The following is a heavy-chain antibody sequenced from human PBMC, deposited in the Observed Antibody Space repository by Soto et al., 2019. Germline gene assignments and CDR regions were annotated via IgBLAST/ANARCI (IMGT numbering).Heavy chain of an antibody. CDR2: IYYSGST. J-gene: IGHJ5*02. CDR3: ARDVVVPAAAWFDP. V-gene: IGHV4-61*01. CDR1: GGSVSSGSYY. D-gene: IGHD2-2*01. Sequence: SETLSLTCTVSGGSVSSGSYYWSWIRQPPGKGLEWIGYIYYSGSTNYNPSLKSRVTISVDTSKNQFSLKLSSVTAADTAVYYCARDVVVPAAAWFDPWGQGTLVTVSS.